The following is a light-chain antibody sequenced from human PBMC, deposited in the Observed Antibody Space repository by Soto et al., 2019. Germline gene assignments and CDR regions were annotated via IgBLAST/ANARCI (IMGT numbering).Light chain of an antibody. Sequence: AIRMTQSPSSLSASTGDRVTITCRASQGISSYLAWYQQKPGKAPKLLIYAASTLQSGVPSRFSGSGSGTDFTLTFSCLQSEDFATYYCQQYYSYPWTFGHGTKVEIK. V-gene: IGKV1-8*01. J-gene: IGKJ1*01. CDR2: AAS. CDR3: QQYYSYPWT. CDR1: QGISSY.